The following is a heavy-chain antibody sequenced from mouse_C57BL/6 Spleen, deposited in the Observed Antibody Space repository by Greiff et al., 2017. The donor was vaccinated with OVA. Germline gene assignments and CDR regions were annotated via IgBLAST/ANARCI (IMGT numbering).Heavy chain of an antibody. Sequence: VQLQQSGAELVRPGTSVKLSCKASGYTFTSYWMHWVKQRPGQGLEWIGVIDPSDSYTNYNQKFKGKATLTVDTSSSTAYMQLSSLTSEDSAVYYCARSIYYYGSSYFDYWGQGTTLTVSS. J-gene: IGHJ2*01. V-gene: IGHV1-59*01. CDR3: ARSIYYYGSSYFDY. D-gene: IGHD1-1*01. CDR1: GYTFTSYW. CDR2: IDPSDSYT.